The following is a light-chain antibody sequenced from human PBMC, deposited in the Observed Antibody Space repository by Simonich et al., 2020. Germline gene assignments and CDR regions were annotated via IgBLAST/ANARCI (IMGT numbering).Light chain of an antibody. CDR1: SGHSSYA. Sequence: QLVLTQSPSASASLGASVKLTCTLSSGHSSYAIAWHQQQPEKGPRYLMKLNIDGSHSKGDGIPDRFSGSSSGAERYLTISSLQSEDEADYYCQTWGTGLWVFGGGTKLTVL. CDR2: LNIDGSH. V-gene: IGLV4-69*01. CDR3: QTWGTGLWV. J-gene: IGLJ3*02.